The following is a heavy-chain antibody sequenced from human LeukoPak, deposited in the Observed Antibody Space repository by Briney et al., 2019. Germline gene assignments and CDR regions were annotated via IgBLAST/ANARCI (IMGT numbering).Heavy chain of an antibody. CDR2: INHSGST. CDR3: ARFHCGSGNSTYYYYYYYMDV. D-gene: IGHD3-10*01. Sequence: SETLSLTCTVSGGSISSSSYYWGWIRQPPGKGLEWIGEINHSGSTNYNPSLKSRVTISVDTSKNQFSLKLSSVTAADTAVYYCARFHCGSGNSTYYYYYYYMDVWGKGTTVTVSS. CDR1: GGSISSSSYY. V-gene: IGHV4-39*07. J-gene: IGHJ6*03.